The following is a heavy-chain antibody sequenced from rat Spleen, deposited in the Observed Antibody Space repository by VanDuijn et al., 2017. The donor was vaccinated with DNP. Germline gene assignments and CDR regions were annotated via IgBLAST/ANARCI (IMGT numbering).Heavy chain of an antibody. Sequence: EVQLVESGGDLVQPGRSLNLSCVASGFTFNNYWMTWIRQVPGKGLEWVASISTSGGSTYYRDSVKGRFTISRDNAKSTLYLQMNSLRSEDTATYYCARHDSGAFDYWGQGVMVTVSS. CDR2: ISTSGGST. V-gene: IGHV5-31*01. CDR1: GFTFNNYW. D-gene: IGHD1-1*01. CDR3: ARHDSGAFDY. J-gene: IGHJ2*01.